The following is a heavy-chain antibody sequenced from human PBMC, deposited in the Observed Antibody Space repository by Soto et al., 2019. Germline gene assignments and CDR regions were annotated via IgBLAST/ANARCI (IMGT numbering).Heavy chain of an antibody. CDR3: ARSAPLWRQQLVLYHYYYYGMDV. V-gene: IGHV4-34*01. J-gene: IGHJ6*02. CDR2: INHSGST. D-gene: IGHD6-13*01. CDR1: GGSFSGYY. Sequence: SETLSLTCAVYGGSFSGYYWSWIRQPPGKGLEWIGEINHSGSTNYNPSLKSRVTISVDTSKNQFSLKLSSVTAADTAVYYCARSAPLWRQQLVLYHYYYYGMDVWGQGTTVTVSS.